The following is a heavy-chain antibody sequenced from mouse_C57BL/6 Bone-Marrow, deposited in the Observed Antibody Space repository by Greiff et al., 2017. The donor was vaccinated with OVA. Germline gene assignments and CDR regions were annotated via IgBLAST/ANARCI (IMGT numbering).Heavy chain of an antibody. CDR3: ARRGHYYGAGYFDV. Sequence: QVQLKESGPELVKPGASVKISCKASGYAFSSSWMNWVKQRPGKGLEWIGRIYPGDGDTNYNGKFKGKATLTADKSSSTAYMQLSSLTSEDSAVYFCARRGHYYGAGYFDVWGTGTTVTVSS. J-gene: IGHJ1*03. D-gene: IGHD1-1*01. V-gene: IGHV1-82*01. CDR2: IYPGDGDT. CDR1: GYAFSSSW.